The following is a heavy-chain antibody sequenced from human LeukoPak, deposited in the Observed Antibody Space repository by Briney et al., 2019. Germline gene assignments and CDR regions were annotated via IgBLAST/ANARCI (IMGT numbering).Heavy chain of an antibody. CDR2: INPNSGGT. D-gene: IGHD3-10*01. V-gene: IGHV1-2*02. J-gene: IGHJ4*02. CDR3: ARGGSLWFGEFHFDY. CDR1: GYTFTGYY. Sequence: ASVKVSCKASGYTFTGYYMHWVRQAPGQGLEWMGWINPNSGGTNYAQKFQGRVTMTRDTSISTAYMELSRLRSDDTAVYYCARGGSLWFGEFHFDYWGQGTLVTVSS.